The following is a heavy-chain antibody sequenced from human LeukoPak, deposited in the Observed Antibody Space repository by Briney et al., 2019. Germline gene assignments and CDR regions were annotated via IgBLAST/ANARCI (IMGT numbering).Heavy chain of an antibody. Sequence: GGSLRLSCVASGFTFSSYEMICIRQAPGKGLEWVSYISGSGSTTYYADSVRGRFTTSRDNAENSLYLQMNNLRAEGTAIYYCAREREDGSSSSCYEEFDCWGQGTLVTVSS. J-gene: IGHJ4*02. CDR2: ISGSGSTT. CDR1: GFTFSSYE. V-gene: IGHV3-48*03. D-gene: IGHD2-2*01. CDR3: AREREDGSSSSCYEEFDC.